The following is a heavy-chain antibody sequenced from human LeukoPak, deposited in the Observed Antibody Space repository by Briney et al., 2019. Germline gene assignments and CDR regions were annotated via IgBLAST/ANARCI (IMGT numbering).Heavy chain of an antibody. Sequence: SETLSLTCTVSGGSISSYYWSWLRQPPGKGLEWVGYIYYSGSTNYNPSLKRRVTISVDTSKNQFSLKLSSVTAADTAVYYCARGGRNYYGSGSYTPNWFDPWGQGTLVTVSS. V-gene: IGHV4-59*01. D-gene: IGHD3-10*01. CDR3: ARGGRNYYGSGSYTPNWFDP. CDR2: IYYSGST. CDR1: GGSISSYY. J-gene: IGHJ5*02.